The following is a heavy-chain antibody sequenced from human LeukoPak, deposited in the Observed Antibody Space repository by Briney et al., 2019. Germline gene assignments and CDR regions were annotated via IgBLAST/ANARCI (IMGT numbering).Heavy chain of an antibody. CDR2: IYYSGST. V-gene: IGHV4-59*01. J-gene: IGHJ4*02. CDR3: AREGMYSSPSYFDY. CDR1: GGSISSYY. D-gene: IGHD6-6*01. Sequence: SETLSLTCTVSGGSISSYYWSWIRQPPGKGLEWISYIYYSGSTNYNPSLKSRVTISIDTSTNQFSLKLTSVTAADTAVYYCAREGMYSSPSYFDYWGQGTLVTVSS.